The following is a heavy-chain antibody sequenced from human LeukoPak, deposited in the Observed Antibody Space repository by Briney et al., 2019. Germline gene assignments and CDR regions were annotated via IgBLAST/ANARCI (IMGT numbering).Heavy chain of an antibody. CDR1: GFTFSSYA. CDR2: ISYDGSNK. D-gene: IGHD3-10*01. V-gene: IGHV3-30*04. J-gene: IGHJ4*02. Sequence: GGSLRLSCAASGFTFSSYAMHWVRQAPGKGLEWVAVISYDGSNKYYADSVKGRFTISRDNSKNTLYLQMNSLRAEDTAVYYCAREELWFGESTDYWGQGTLVSVSS. CDR3: AREELWFGESTDY.